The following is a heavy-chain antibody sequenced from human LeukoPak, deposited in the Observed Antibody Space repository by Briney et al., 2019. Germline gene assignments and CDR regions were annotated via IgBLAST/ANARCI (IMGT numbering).Heavy chain of an antibody. Sequence: SETLSLTCTVSGGSISSSSYYWGWIRQPPGKGLEWIGSIYYSGSTYYNPSLKSRVTISVDTSKNQFSLRLSSVTAADTAVYYCAGCNYYDSSGYYALFDYWGQGTLVTVSS. CDR2: IYYSGST. CDR1: GGSISSSSYY. CDR3: AGCNYYDSSGYYALFDY. D-gene: IGHD3-22*01. V-gene: IGHV4-39*07. J-gene: IGHJ4*02.